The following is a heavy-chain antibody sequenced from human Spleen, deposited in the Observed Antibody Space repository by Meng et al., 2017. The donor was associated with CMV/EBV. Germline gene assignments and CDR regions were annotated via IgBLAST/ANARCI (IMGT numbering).Heavy chain of an antibody. Sequence: GESLKISCAVSGFTVSDYYMAWIRQAPGKGLEWVSHISSSATTIYYAHSVEGRFTISRDNAKNSLYLQMNSLRAEDTAVYYCARSAANNRNYANYWGQGTLVTVSS. CDR2: ISSSATTI. CDR1: GFTVSDYY. V-gene: IGHV3-11*01. D-gene: IGHD1-7*01. CDR3: ARSAANNRNYANY. J-gene: IGHJ4*02.